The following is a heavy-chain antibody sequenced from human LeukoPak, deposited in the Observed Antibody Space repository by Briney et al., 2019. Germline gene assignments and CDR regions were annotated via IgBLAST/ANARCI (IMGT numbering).Heavy chain of an antibody. J-gene: IGHJ4*02. V-gene: IGHV1-18*01. Sequence: ASLKVSCKASGYTFTSYGISWVRQTPGQGLEWMGLISAYNGNTNYAQKLQGRVTMTTDTSTSTAYMELRSLRSDDTAVYYCARDTYSSPDIVATRNDYWGQGTLVTVSS. D-gene: IGHD5-12*01. CDR3: ARDTYSSPDIVATRNDY. CDR2: ISAYNGNT. CDR1: GYTFTSYG.